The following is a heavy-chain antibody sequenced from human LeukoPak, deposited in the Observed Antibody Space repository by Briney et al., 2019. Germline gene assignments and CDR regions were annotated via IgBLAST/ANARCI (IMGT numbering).Heavy chain of an antibody. CDR1: GGSISSSSYY. J-gene: IGHJ4*02. V-gene: IGHV4-39*07. CDR2: IYYSGST. CDR3: ARGQPMTDY. Sequence: SETLSLTCTVSGGSISSSSYYWGWIRQPPGKGLEWIGSIYYSGSTYYNPSLKSRVTISVDTSKNQFSLKLSSVTAADTAVYYCARGQPMTDYWGQGTLVTVSS. D-gene: IGHD3-22*01.